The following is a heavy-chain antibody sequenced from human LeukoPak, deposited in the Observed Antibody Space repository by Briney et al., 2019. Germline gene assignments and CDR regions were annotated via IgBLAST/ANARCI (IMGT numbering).Heavy chain of an antibody. CDR1: GGSFSGYY. D-gene: IGHD6-6*01. V-gene: IGHV4-34*01. CDR3: ARGGAARPYYYYYYMDV. Sequence: SETLSLTCAVYGGSFSGYYWSWIRQPPGKGLEWIGEINHSGSTNYNPSLTSRVTISVDTSKNQFSLKLSSVTAADTAVYYCARGGAARPYYYYYYMDVWGKGTTVTVSS. J-gene: IGHJ6*03. CDR2: INHSGST.